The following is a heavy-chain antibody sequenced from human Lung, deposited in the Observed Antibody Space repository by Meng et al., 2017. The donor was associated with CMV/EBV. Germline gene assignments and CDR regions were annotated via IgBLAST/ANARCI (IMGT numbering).Heavy chain of an antibody. V-gene: IGHV7-4-1*02. J-gene: IGHJ4*02. Sequence: LVQSGSEMKQPGASVKVSCRPSGYTCTSYAINWVRQAPGQGPDWMGWIDPNTGNPTYDQGFTGRFVFSLDTSVSTAYLQINSLRADDTAVYYCARDSPLDGYSLLDYWGQGTLVTVSS. CDR3: ARDSPLDGYSLLDY. CDR1: GYTCTSYA. CDR2: IDPNTGNP. D-gene: IGHD5-18*01.